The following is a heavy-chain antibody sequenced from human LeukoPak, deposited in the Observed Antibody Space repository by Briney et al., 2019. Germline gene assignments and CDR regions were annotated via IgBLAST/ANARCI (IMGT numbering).Heavy chain of an antibody. CDR2: TYDRGDT. D-gene: IGHD1-7*01. V-gene: IGHV3-66*03. Sequence: GGSLRLSCAVSGFTVTTNFMSWVRQAPGKGLEWVSVTYDRGDTHYADSVKGRFTISRDNSKNTLYLQMNSLRAEDTAVYYCARDKYNWNYVSGYYFDYWGQGTLVTVSS. CDR1: GFTVTTNF. J-gene: IGHJ4*02. CDR3: ARDKYNWNYVSGYYFDY.